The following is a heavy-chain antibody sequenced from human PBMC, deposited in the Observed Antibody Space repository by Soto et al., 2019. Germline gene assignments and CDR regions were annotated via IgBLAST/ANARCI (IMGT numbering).Heavy chain of an antibody. CDR1: GYTFTSYD. CDR2: MNPNSGNR. D-gene: IGHD3-3*01. V-gene: IGHV1-8*01. J-gene: IGHJ4*02. Sequence: ASVKVSCKASGYTFTSYDINWVRQATGQVLEWMGWMNPNSGNRGYAQKFQGRVTMTRNTSISTAYMELSSLRSEDTAVYYCARGLYYDFWSGYCGFDHWGQGTLVTVSS. CDR3: ARGLYYDFWSGYCGFDH.